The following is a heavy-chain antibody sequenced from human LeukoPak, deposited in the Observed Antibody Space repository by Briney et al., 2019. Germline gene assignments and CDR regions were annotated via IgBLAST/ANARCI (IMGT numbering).Heavy chain of an antibody. V-gene: IGHV1-46*01. Sequence: GGSLRLSCAASGYTFTSYYMHWVRQAPGQGLEWMGIINPSGGSTSYAQKFQGRVTMTRDTSTSTVYMELSSLRSEDTAVYYCAREAPGITMVRGVIAPFVYWGQGTLVTVSS. J-gene: IGHJ4*02. CDR2: INPSGGST. CDR1: GYTFTSYY. D-gene: IGHD3-10*01. CDR3: AREAPGITMVRGVIAPFVY.